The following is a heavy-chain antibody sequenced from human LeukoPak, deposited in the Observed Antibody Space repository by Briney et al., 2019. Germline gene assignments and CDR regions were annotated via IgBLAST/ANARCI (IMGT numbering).Heavy chain of an antibody. Sequence: ASVKVSCKASGYTFTSYYMHWVRQAPGQGLEWMGIINPSGGSTSYAQKFQGRVTMTRDTSTSTVYMELSSLRSEDTAVYYCARASHDWILTGYPLDYWGQGTLVTVSS. V-gene: IGHV1-46*01. CDR1: GYTFTSYY. CDR3: ARASHDWILTGYPLDY. D-gene: IGHD3-9*01. CDR2: INPSGGST. J-gene: IGHJ4*02.